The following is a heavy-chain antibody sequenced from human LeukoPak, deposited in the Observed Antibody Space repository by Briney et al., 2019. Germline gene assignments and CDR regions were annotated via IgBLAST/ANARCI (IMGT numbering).Heavy chain of an antibody. D-gene: IGHD3-22*01. CDR1: GFIFNDFW. V-gene: IGHV3-7*01. Sequence: PGGSLRLSCTASGFIFNDFWMSWVRQAPGKGLEWVANIKQDGSEKYYVDSVKGRFTISRDNAKNSLYLQMNSLRAEDTAVYYCARVPNYYDSSGYYSYFDYWGQGTLVTVSS. CDR2: IKQDGSEK. J-gene: IGHJ4*02. CDR3: ARVPNYYDSSGYYSYFDY.